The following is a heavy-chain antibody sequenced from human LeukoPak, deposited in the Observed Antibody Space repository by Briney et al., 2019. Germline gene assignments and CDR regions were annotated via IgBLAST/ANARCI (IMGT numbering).Heavy chain of an antibody. CDR2: TRNKANSYTT. CDR3: APGGDYCSTTSCPS. D-gene: IGHD2-2*01. Sequence: GGSLRLSCAASGFTFSDHYIDWVRQAPGKGLEWVGRTRNKANSYTTEYAASVKGRFTISRDDSKNSLYLQMNSLKTEDTAVYYCAPGGDYCSTTSCPSWGQGTMATVSS. J-gene: IGHJ3*01. CDR1: GFTFSDHY. V-gene: IGHV3-72*01.